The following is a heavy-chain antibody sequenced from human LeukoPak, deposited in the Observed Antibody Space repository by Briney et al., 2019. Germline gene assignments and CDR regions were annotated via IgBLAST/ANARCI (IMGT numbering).Heavy chain of an antibody. V-gene: IGHV1-2*02. Sequence: GESLKISCKGSGYTFTGYYMHWVRQAPGQGLEWMGWINPNSAGTNYAQKFQGRVTMARDTSISTAYMELSRLRSDDTAVYYCARVHGPNTALDAFDIWGQGTMVTVSS. J-gene: IGHJ3*02. CDR1: GYTFTGYY. CDR2: INPNSAGT. D-gene: IGHD5-18*01. CDR3: ARVHGPNTALDAFDI.